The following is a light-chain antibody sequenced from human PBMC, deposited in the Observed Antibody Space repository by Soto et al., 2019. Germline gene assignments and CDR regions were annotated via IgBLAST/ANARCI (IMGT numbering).Light chain of an antibody. Sequence: DIQLTQSPSSLSASVGDRVTITCRATHGISNYLAWYQQTPGKVPKLLIHAASTLQSGVPSRFSGSGSETDFTLTITSLQPEDVATYYCQRYDRAPLTFGPGTKVQIK. CDR2: AAS. J-gene: IGKJ3*01. CDR1: HGISNY. CDR3: QRYDRAPLT. V-gene: IGKV1-27*01.